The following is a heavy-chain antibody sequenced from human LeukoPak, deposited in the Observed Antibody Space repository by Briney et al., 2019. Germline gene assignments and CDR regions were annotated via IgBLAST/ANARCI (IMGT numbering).Heavy chain of an antibody. CDR1: GFTVSSNY. CDR2: IYSGGST. Sequence: SGGSLRLSGAASGFTVSSNYMSWVRQAPGKGLEWVSVIYSGGSTYYADSVKGRFTISRDNSKNTLYLQMNSLRAEDTAVYYCARAAYSSGWRSWFDPWGQGTLVTVSS. J-gene: IGHJ5*02. V-gene: IGHV3-66*02. CDR3: ARAAYSSGWRSWFDP. D-gene: IGHD6-19*01.